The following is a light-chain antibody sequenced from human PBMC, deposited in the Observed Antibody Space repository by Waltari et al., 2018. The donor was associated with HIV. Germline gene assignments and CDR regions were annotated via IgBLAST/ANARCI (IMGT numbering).Light chain of an antibody. CDR2: GNN. CDR3: QSYDSSLSGSV. V-gene: IGLV1-40*01. CDR1: NSHIGAAYD. J-gene: IGLJ2*01. Sequence: QSVLTQPPSVSGAPGQRVTISCTGSNSHIGAAYDVHRFQQLPGTAPKLVNYGNNNRPSGVPDRFSGSKSGTSASLAISGLQAEDEADYYCQSYDSSLSGSVFGGGTKLTVL.